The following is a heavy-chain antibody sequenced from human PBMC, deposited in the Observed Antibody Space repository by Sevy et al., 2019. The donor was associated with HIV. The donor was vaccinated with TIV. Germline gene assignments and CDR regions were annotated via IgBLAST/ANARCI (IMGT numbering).Heavy chain of an antibody. D-gene: IGHD3-10*01. CDR2: ISTSGGAV. V-gene: IGHV3-11*01. J-gene: IGHJ3*01. CDR3: ARDSLVHNFGPGSYYSDYFDV. CDR1: GFSFTSHY. Sequence: GGFLRLSCAASGFSFTSHYINWIRQAPGKGLEWISYISTSGGAVYYADSVKGRFTISRDNGKNTVDLQTNTLRDEDTAVYYCARDSLVHNFGPGSYYSDYFDVWGQGTMVTVSS.